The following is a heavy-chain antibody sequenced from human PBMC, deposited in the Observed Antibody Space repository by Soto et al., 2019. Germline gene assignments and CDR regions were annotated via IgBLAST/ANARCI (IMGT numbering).Heavy chain of an antibody. D-gene: IGHD5-12*01. J-gene: IGHJ5*02. V-gene: IGHV4-4*02. CDR2: IYHSGST. CDR1: GGSISSSNW. CDR3: ARALSGYSGYDLLSWFDP. Sequence: QVQLQESGPGLVKPSGTLSLTCAVSGGSISSSNWWSWVRQPPGKGLEWIGEIYHSGSTNYNPSLNSRVPISVDKYKHQFSLQLSSVPAADTAVYYCARALSGYSGYDLLSWFDPWGQGTLVTVSS.